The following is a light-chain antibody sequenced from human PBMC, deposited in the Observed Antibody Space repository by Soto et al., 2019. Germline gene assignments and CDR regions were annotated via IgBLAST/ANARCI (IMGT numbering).Light chain of an antibody. CDR1: SGSVSTTYY. Sequence: QTVVTQEPSFSVSPGGTVTLTCGLSSGSVSTTYYPSWYQQTPGQAPRTLIYYTNTRSSGVPDRFSGSILGNKAALTITGAQADDESDYFCVLYIGSGISMFGGGTKLTVL. V-gene: IGLV8-61*01. CDR2: YTN. CDR3: VLYIGSGISM. J-gene: IGLJ3*02.